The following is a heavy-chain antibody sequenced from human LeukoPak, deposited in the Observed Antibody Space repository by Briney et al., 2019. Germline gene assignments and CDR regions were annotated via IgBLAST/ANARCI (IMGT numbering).Heavy chain of an antibody. CDR1: GFTFSNYW. CDR3: ARCGGGNPRWFDP. CDR2: INSDGSST. J-gene: IGHJ5*02. D-gene: IGHD4-23*01. V-gene: IGHV3-74*01. Sequence: GGSLRLSCAASGFTFSNYWMHWVRHAPGKGLVWVSRINSDGSSTSYADSVKGRFTISRDNAKNTLYLQMNSLRAEDAAVYYCARCGGGNPRWFDPWGQGTLVTVSS.